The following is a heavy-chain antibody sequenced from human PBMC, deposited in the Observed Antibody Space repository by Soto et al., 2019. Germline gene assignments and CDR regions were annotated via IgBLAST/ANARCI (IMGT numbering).Heavy chain of an antibody. CDR1: GGTFSSYA. CDR2: IIPIFGTA. CDR3: ARDLHYDILTGYYNHDACDI. V-gene: IGHV1-69*06. Sequence: QVQLVQSGAEVKKPGSSVKVSCKASGGTFSSYAISWVRQAPGQGLEWMGGIIPIFGTANYAQKFQGRVTITADKSTSTAYMELSSLRSEDTAVYYCARDLHYDILTGYYNHDACDIWGQGTMVTVSS. J-gene: IGHJ3*02. D-gene: IGHD3-9*01.